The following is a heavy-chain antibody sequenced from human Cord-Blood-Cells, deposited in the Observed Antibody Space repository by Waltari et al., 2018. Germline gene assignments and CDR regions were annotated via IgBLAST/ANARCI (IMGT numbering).Heavy chain of an antibody. CDR1: GGSISSSSYY. D-gene: IGHD5-12*01. CDR3: ARQGYDYDY. J-gene: IGHJ4*02. V-gene: IGHV4-39*01. Sequence: QLQLQESGPGLVKPSETLSLTCTVSGGSISSSSYYWGWIRQPPGKGLGWIGRINYSGSTYYNPSRKSRVTISEDTSKNQFSLKLSSVTAADTAVYYCARQGYDYDYWGQGTLVTVSS. CDR2: INYSGST.